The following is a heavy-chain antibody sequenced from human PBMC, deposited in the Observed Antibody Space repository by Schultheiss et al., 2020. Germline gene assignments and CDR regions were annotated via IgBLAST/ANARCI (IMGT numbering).Heavy chain of an antibody. CDR3: ARDLSITMVRGVIDRDY. Sequence: GGSLRLSCAASGFTFSSYSMNWVRQAPGKGLEWVSSISNSNNYIFYADSVKGRFTISRDNAKNSLYLQMNSLRAEDTAVYYCARDLSITMVRGVIDRDYWGQGTLVTVSS. J-gene: IGHJ4*02. CDR1: GFTFSSYS. CDR2: ISNSNNYI. D-gene: IGHD3-10*01. V-gene: IGHV3-21*01.